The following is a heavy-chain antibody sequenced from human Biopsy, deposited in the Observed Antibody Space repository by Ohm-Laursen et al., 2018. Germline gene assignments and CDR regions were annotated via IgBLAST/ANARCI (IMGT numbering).Heavy chain of an antibody. CDR2: IYFTGRT. D-gene: IGHD5-24*01. Sequence: TLSLTCTVSGGPIDSYYWSWIRQPPGKALEGMGYIYFTGRTSYNTSLRSRVTMSVNTSKKHLALSLCPVTVADAAVYYCASAGYNPDWNFDLWGRGTRVTVSS. J-gene: IGHJ2*01. V-gene: IGHV4-59*12. CDR3: ASAGYNPDWNFDL. CDR1: GGPIDSYY.